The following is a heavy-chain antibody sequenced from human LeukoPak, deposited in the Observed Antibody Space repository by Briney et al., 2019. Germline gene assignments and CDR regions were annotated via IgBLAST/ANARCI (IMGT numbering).Heavy chain of an antibody. D-gene: IGHD6-13*01. Sequence: GGSLRLSWAPSWLSVSIKYMRWARHAPGECLECLFYIKRSGDSIYYTDYVKGRFTIPRDNAKKSVFLQMNSLSGEDTALYHCARLKSSSWYSAPFDYWGQGILVTVSA. CDR2: IKRSGDSI. V-gene: IGHV3-20*01. CDR1: WLSVSIKY. CDR3: ARLKSSSWYSAPFDY. J-gene: IGHJ4*01.